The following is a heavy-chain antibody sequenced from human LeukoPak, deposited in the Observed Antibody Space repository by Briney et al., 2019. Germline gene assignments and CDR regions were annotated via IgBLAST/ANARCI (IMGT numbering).Heavy chain of an antibody. Sequence: GSSVKVSCKASGGTFSSYAISWVRQAPGQGLEWMGGIIPIFGTANYAQKFQGRVTITTDESTSTAYMELSSLRSEDTAVYYCARVPTYYDFWSGYSVWGQGTLVTVSS. J-gene: IGHJ4*02. D-gene: IGHD3-3*01. CDR3: ARVPTYYDFWSGYSV. CDR2: IIPIFGTA. CDR1: GGTFSSYA. V-gene: IGHV1-69*05.